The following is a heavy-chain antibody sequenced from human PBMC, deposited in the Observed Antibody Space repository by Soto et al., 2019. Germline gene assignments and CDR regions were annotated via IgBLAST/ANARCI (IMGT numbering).Heavy chain of an antibody. Sequence: SETLSLTCAVYGGSFSGYYWSWIRQPPGKGLEWIGEINHSGSTNYNPSPKSRVTISVDTSKNQFSLKLSSVTAADTAVYYCARTKHIVVVTAIRWFDPWGQGTLVTVSS. CDR2: INHSGST. CDR3: ARTKHIVVVTAIRWFDP. V-gene: IGHV4-34*01. J-gene: IGHJ5*02. D-gene: IGHD2-21*02. CDR1: GGSFSGYY.